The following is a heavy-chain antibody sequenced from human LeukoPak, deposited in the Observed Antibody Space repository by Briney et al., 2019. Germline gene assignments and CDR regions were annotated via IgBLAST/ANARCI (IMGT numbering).Heavy chain of an antibody. CDR2: INHSGST. V-gene: IGHV4-34*01. J-gene: IGHJ4*02. CDR3: ARVEVATIRGFDY. D-gene: IGHD5-12*01. Sequence: SETLSLTCVVYGGSFSGYYWSWIRQPPGKGLEWIGEINHSGSTTYNPSLKSRVTISVDTSKKQFSLKLSSVTAADTAVYYCARVEVATIRGFDYWGQGTLVTVSS. CDR1: GGSFSGYY.